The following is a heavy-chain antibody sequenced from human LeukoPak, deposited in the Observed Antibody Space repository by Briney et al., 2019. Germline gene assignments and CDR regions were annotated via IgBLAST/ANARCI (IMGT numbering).Heavy chain of an antibody. CDR2: ISGSGGST. D-gene: IGHD3-16*01. CDR1: GITLSNYG. J-gene: IGHJ4*02. V-gene: IGHV3-23*01. CDR3: AKDRDGGSNTRAKGFDY. Sequence: PGGSLRLSCAVSGITLSNYGMSWVRQAPGKGLEWVAGISGSGGSTNYADSVKGRFTISRDNSKSTLYLQMNSLRAEDTAVYYCAKDRDGGSNTRAKGFDYWGQGTLVTVSS.